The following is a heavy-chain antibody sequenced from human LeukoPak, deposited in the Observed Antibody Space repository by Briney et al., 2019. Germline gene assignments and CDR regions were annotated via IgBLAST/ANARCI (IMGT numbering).Heavy chain of an antibody. V-gene: IGHV3-23*01. CDR2: ISGSGGST. Sequence: PGGTLRLSCAASGFTFSSYGTSWVRQAPGKGLEWVSAISGSGGSTYYADSVKGRFTISRDNSKNTLYLQMNSLRAEDTAVYYCAKARIMITFGGVIDWGQGTLVTVSS. CDR1: GFTFSSYG. J-gene: IGHJ4*02. D-gene: IGHD3-16*02. CDR3: AKARIMITFGGVID.